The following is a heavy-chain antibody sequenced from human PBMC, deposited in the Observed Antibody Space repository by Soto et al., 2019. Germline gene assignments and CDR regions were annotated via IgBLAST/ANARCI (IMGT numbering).Heavy chain of an antibody. CDR2: ISSSGTYI. V-gene: IGHV3-21*01. D-gene: IGHD4-17*01. CDR3: ARDPRTSVTPHTYYYHGMDV. CDR1: EFIFSNYN. J-gene: IGHJ6*02. Sequence: GGSLRLSCAASEFIFSNYNMTWVRQAPGKGLEWVSFISSSGTYIYYADSVKGRFSVARDNAKNSLYLQMNSLRAEDTAVYFCARDPRTSVTPHTYYYHGMDVWGQGTTVTVSS.